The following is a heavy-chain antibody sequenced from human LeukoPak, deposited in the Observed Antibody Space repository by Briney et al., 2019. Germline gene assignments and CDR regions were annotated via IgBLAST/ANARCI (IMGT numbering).Heavy chain of an antibody. D-gene: IGHD5-24*01. CDR3: ARGATAGYYYYCMDV. J-gene: IGHJ6*03. Sequence: SVKVSCXASGGTFSSYAISWVRQARGQGLEWMGGIIPIFGTANYAQKFQGRVTITTDESTSTAYMELSSLRSEDTAVYYCARGATAGYYYYCMDVWGKGTTVTVSS. CDR1: GGTFSSYA. CDR2: IIPIFGTA. V-gene: IGHV1-69*05.